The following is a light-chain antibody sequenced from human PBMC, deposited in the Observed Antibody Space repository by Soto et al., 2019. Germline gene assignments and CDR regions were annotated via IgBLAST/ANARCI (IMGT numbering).Light chain of an antibody. CDR2: RNN. CDR3: AAWDDSLSGGEV. V-gene: IGLV1-47*01. Sequence: QSALTQPPSASGTPGQRVTISCSGSSSNIGSNYVYWYQQLPGTAPKLLIYRNNQRPSGVPDRFSGSKSGTSASLAISGLRSEDEADYYCAAWDDSLSGGEVFGGGTQLTVL. CDR1: SSNIGSNY. J-gene: IGLJ2*01.